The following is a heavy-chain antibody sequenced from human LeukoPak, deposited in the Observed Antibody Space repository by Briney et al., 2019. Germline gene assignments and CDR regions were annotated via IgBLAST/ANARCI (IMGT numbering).Heavy chain of an antibody. D-gene: IGHD2-2*01. CDR3: RTYCSSTSCYGAGALYYYGMDV. J-gene: IGHJ6*02. Sequence: ASVKVSCKVSGYTLTELSMHWVRQAPGKGLEWMGGFDPEDGETIYAQKFQGRVTMNEDTSTDTAYMELSSLRSEDTAVYYCRTYCSSTSCYGAGALYYYGMDVWGQGTTVTVSS. V-gene: IGHV1-24*01. CDR1: GYTLTELS. CDR2: FDPEDGET.